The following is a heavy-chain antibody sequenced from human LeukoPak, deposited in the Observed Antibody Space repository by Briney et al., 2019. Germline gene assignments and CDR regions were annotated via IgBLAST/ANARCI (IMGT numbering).Heavy chain of an antibody. J-gene: IGHJ4*02. Sequence: GASVKVSCKASGYTFTAYYIHWVRQAPGQGLEWLGWINPNSGGTKYAQNFQGRVTMTRDTSISTAYMELSSLTSDDTAVYYCARGPHWDPHFDYWGQGTLVTVSS. CDR3: ARGPHWDPHFDY. CDR1: GYTFTAYY. CDR2: INPNSGGT. V-gene: IGHV1-2*02. D-gene: IGHD7-27*01.